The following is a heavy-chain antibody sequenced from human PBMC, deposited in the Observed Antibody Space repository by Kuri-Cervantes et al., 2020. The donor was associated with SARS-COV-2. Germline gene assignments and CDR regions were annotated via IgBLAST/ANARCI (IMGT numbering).Heavy chain of an antibody. Sequence: GGSLRLSCTASGFIFSDYYMTWIRQAPGKGLEWVGFIRSKAYGGTTEYAASVKGRFTISRDDSKSIAYLQMNSLKTEDTAVYYCTRDDFWSGYYSYWGQGTLVTVSS. CDR3: TRDDFWSGYYSY. CDR2: IRSKAYGGTT. V-gene: IGHV3-49*03. J-gene: IGHJ4*02. CDR1: GFIFSDYY. D-gene: IGHD3-3*01.